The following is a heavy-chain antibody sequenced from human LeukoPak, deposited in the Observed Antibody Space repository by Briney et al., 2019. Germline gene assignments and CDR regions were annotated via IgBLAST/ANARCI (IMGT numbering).Heavy chain of an antibody. D-gene: IGHD3-10*01. CDR1: GGSISSSSYY. CDR2: IYTSGST. V-gene: IGHV4-61*02. CDR3: ARVSYGSGSYYFDY. Sequence: PSETLSLTCTVSGGSISSSSYYWGWIRQPPGKGLEWIGRIYTSGSTNYNPSLKSRVTISVDTSKNQFSLKLSSVTAADTAVYYCARVSYGSGSYYFDYWGQGTLVTVSS. J-gene: IGHJ4*02.